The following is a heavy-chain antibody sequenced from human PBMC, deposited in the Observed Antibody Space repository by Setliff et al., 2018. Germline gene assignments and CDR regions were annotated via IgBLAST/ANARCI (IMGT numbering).Heavy chain of an antibody. CDR1: GFTFSSYW. J-gene: IGHJ4*02. CDR2: INSDGSST. V-gene: IGHV3-74*01. Sequence: GSLRLSCAASGFTFSSYWMHWVRQAPGKGLVWVSRINSDGSSTYYADSVKGRFTISRDNSRNTLYLQMKSLRAEDTAVYYCAKIRLGGWTGYTDYWGQGTLVTVSS. CDR3: AKIRLGGWTGYTDY. D-gene: IGHD3-3*01.